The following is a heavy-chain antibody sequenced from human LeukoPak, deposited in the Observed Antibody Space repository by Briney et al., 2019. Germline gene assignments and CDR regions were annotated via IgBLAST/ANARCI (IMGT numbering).Heavy chain of an antibody. CDR2: ISSSGSTI. J-gene: IGHJ4*02. CDR3: AREGPIMIVSEYYFDY. Sequence: GGSLRLSCAASGFTFSDYYMSWIRQAPGKGLEWVSYISSSGSTIYYADSVKGRFTISRDNAKNSLYLQMNSLRAEDTAVYYCAREGPIMIVSEYYFDYWGQGTLVTVSS. CDR1: GFTFSDYY. D-gene: IGHD3-22*01. V-gene: IGHV3-11*01.